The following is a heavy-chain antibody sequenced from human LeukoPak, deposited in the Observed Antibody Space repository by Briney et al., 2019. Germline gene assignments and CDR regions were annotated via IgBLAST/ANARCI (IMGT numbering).Heavy chain of an antibody. Sequence: GGSLRLSCAASGFTFSSYEMNWVRQAPGKGLEWVSYISSGGTTIYYADSVKGRFTISRDNAKNSLHLQMNSLRAEDTAVYYCARRAGAYSHPYDYWGQGTLVTVSS. CDR2: ISSGGTTI. D-gene: IGHD4/OR15-4a*01. CDR3: ARRAGAYSHPYDY. CDR1: GFTFSSYE. V-gene: IGHV3-48*03. J-gene: IGHJ4*02.